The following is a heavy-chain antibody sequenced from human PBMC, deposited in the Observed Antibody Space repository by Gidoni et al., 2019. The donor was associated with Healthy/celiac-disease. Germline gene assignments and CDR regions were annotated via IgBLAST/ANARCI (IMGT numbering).Heavy chain of an antibody. D-gene: IGHD2-15*01. CDR3: SRALSCSGGSCYFDY. J-gene: IGHJ4*02. V-gene: IGHV1-69*06. CDR2: LIPIFGPA. CDR1: GGTFSSYA. Sequence: ASGGTFSSYAISWVRQAPGQGLEWMGGLIPIFGPANYAQKYQGRVTITADKSTSTAYMDLSSLRSEDTAVYSCSRALSCSGGSCYFDYWGQGTLVTVSS.